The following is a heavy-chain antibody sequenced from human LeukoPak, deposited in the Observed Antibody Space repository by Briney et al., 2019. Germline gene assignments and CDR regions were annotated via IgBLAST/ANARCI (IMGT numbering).Heavy chain of an antibody. CDR2: INHSGST. CDR1: GGSISSGDYY. V-gene: IGHV4-30-4*08. Sequence: PSQTLSLTCTVSGGSISSGDYYWSWIRQPPGKGLEWIGEINHSGSTNYNPSLKSRVTISVDTSKNQFSLKLSSVTAADTAVYYCASRAIDSSGYPNGRYYYYGMDVWGQGTTVTVSS. J-gene: IGHJ6*02. D-gene: IGHD3-22*01. CDR3: ASRAIDSSGYPNGRYYYYGMDV.